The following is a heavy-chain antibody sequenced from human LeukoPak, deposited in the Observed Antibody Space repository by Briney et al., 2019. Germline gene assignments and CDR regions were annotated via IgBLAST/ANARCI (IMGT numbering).Heavy chain of an antibody. V-gene: IGHV3-7*03. CDR3: ARNGGSSPWDAFDI. Sequence: GGSLRLSCAVSGFTFSGFWMSWSRQAPGKGLEWVASINSDGSEGYYADVVKGRFTISRDNAKNSLYLQINSLRAEDTAVYYCARNGGSSPWDAFDIWGQGTMVTVSS. CDR1: GFTFSGFW. D-gene: IGHD1-26*01. CDR2: INSDGSEG. J-gene: IGHJ3*02.